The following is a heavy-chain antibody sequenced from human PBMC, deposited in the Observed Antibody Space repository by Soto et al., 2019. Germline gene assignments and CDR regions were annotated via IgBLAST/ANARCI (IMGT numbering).Heavy chain of an antibody. CDR1: GFSLSTFGVG. CDR2: IYWDDDK. CDR3: AHRGIITGSLAY. J-gene: IGHJ4*02. Sequence: QITLKESGPPLVKPTQTLTLTCTFSGFSLSTFGVGVGWIRQPPGKALEWLALIYWDDDKRYSPSLKSRLTITKDTSNDQVVLTMTNMDPVDTATYYCAHRGIITGSLAYWGQGTLVTVSS. V-gene: IGHV2-5*02. D-gene: IGHD1-20*01.